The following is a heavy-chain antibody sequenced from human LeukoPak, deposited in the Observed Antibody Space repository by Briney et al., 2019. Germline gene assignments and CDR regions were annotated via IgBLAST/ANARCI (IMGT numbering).Heavy chain of an antibody. CDR3: ARDPGQLERRGAYGMDV. CDR1: GYTFTGYY. J-gene: IGHJ6*02. Sequence: ASVKVSFTASGYTFTGYYMHWVRQAPGQGLEWMGWINPNSGGTNYAQKFQGRVTMTRDTSISTAYMELSRLRSDDTAVYYCARDPGQLERRGAYGMDVWGQGTTVTVSS. CDR2: INPNSGGT. D-gene: IGHD1-1*01. V-gene: IGHV1-2*02.